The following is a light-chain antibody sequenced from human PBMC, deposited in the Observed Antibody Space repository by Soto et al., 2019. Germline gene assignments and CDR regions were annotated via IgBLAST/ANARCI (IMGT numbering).Light chain of an antibody. Sequence: QSALTQPPSASGSPGQSVTISCTGTSSDVGGYNYVSWYQQHPGKAPKVMIYDVIKRPSGAPDRFSGSKSGNTASLTVSGLQAEDEADYYCSSYAGRNSWVFGGGTKHTVL. CDR2: DVI. J-gene: IGLJ3*02. V-gene: IGLV2-8*01. CDR3: SSYAGRNSWV. CDR1: SSDVGGYNY.